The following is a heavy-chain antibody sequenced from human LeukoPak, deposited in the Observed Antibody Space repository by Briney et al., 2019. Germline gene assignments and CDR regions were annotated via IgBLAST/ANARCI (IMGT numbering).Heavy chain of an antibody. CDR1: GFTFSDYY. CDR3: ARQGSSSWYDFDY. D-gene: IGHD6-13*01. Sequence: GGSLRLSCAASGFTFSDYYMSWIRQAPGKGLEWVSYISSSGSTIHYADSVKGRFTISRDNAKNSLYLQMNSLRAGDTAVYYCARQGSSSWYDFDYWGQGTLVTVSS. CDR2: ISSSGSTI. V-gene: IGHV3-11*04. J-gene: IGHJ4*02.